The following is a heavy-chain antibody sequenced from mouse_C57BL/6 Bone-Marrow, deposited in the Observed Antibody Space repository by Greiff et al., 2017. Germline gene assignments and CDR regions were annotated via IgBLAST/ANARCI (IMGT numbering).Heavy chain of an antibody. Sequence: VQLQQSGAELVRPGTSVKVSCKASGYAFTNYLIEWVKQRPGQGPEWIGVINPGSGGTNYNEKFKGKATLTADKSSSTAYMQLSSLTSEDSAVYFCARYGWAYYAMDYWGQGTSVTVSS. CDR2: INPGSGGT. CDR3: ARYGWAYYAMDY. D-gene: IGHD1-2*01. CDR1: GYAFTNYL. J-gene: IGHJ4*01. V-gene: IGHV1-54*01.